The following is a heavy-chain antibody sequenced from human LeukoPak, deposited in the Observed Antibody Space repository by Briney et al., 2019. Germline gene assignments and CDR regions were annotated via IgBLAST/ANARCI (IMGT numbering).Heavy chain of an antibody. CDR2: ISGRGGRT. CDR3: AKDSVPMTMVRAAYYFDY. D-gene: IGHD3-10*01. J-gene: IGHJ4*02. V-gene: IGHV3-23*01. CDR1: GFTFSSYV. Sequence: GGSLRLSCAASGFTFSSYVMSWVRQAPGKGLEWVSGISGRGGRTDYAESVKGRFTISRDNSKNTLYLQMNSLRAEDTAVYYCAKDSVPMTMVRAAYYFDYWGQGTLVTVSS.